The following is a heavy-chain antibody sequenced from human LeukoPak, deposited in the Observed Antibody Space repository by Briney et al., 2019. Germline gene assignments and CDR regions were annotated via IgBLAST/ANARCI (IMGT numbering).Heavy chain of an antibody. V-gene: IGHV1-18*01. CDR3: ARDRGIYYGSGSYYYGMDV. J-gene: IGHJ6*02. D-gene: IGHD3-10*01. CDR2: ISAYNGNT. CDR1: GYTFTSYG. Sequence: ASVKVSCKASGYTFTSYGISWVRQAPRQGLEWMGWISAYNGNTNYAQKLQGRVTMTTDTSTSTAYMELRSLRSDDTAVYYCARDRGIYYGSGSYYYGMDVWGQGTTVTVSS.